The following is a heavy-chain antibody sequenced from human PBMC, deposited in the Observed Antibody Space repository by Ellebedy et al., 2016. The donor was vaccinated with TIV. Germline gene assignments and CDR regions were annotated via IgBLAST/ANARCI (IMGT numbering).Heavy chain of an antibody. CDR2: ISDSGDGT. J-gene: IGHJ4*02. CDR1: GFTFSNYA. D-gene: IGHD6-13*01. V-gene: IGHV3-23*01. Sequence: PGGSLRLSCEASGFTFSNYAMGWVRQAPGKGLEWVSTISDSGDGTFYSDSVQGRFTISRDNSKNTVYVQMNSLKTEDTAVYYCATDRMTATGNSLDYWGQGTLVTVSS. CDR3: ATDRMTATGNSLDY.